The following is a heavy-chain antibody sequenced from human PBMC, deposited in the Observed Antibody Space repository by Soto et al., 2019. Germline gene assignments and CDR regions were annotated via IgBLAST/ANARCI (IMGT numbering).Heavy chain of an antibody. CDR1: GFSLSTSGVG. V-gene: IGHV2-5*02. CDR2: IYWDDDK. D-gene: IGHD6-13*01. Sequence: QITLKESGPTLVKPTQTLTLTCTFSGFSLSTSGVGVGWIRQPPGKALEWLALIYWDDDKRYSPSLKSRLTLTQDTSKNQVVLTMTNMDPVDTATDYCALLGRCSSSWSQSAYYFGYWGHGTLVTVSA. J-gene: IGHJ4*01. CDR3: ALLGRCSSSWSQSAYYFGY.